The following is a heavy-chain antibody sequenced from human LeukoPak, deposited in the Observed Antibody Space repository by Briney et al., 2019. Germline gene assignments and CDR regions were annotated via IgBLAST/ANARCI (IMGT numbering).Heavy chain of an antibody. D-gene: IGHD6-13*01. J-gene: IGHJ5*02. CDR2: IIPIFGTA. CDR1: GGTFSSYA. Sequence: ASVKVSCKASGGTFSSYAISWVRQAPGQGLEWMGGIIPIFGTANYAQKFQGRVTITADESTSTAYTELSSLRSEDTAVYYCARVREAAAELYNWFDPWGQGTLVTVSS. V-gene: IGHV1-69*13. CDR3: ARVREAAAELYNWFDP.